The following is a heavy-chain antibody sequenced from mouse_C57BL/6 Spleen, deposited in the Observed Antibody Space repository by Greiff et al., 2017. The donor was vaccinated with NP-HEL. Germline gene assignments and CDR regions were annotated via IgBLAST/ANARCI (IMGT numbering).Heavy chain of an antibody. CDR1: GYTFTSYW. J-gene: IGHJ4*01. V-gene: IGHV1-50*01. CDR2: IDPSDSYT. Sequence: VQLQQPGAELVKPGASVKLSCKASGYTFTSYWMQWVKQRPGQGLEWIGEIDPSDSYTNYNQKFKGKATLTVDTSSSTAYMQLSSLTSEDAAVYYCARWRGPDGSAMDYWGQGTSVTVSS. CDR3: ARWRGPDGSAMDY.